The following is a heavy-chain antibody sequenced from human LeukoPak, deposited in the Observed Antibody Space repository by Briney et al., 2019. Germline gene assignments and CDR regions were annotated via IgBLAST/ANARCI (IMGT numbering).Heavy chain of an antibody. V-gene: IGHV1-2*02. CDR3: ARAESGSYQGY. J-gene: IGHJ4*02. CDR1: GYTLTELS. CDR2: INPNSGGT. Sequence: ASVKVSCKVSGYTLTELSMHWVRQAPGQGLEWMGWINPNSGGTNYAQKFQGRVTMTRDTSISTAYMELSRLRSDDTAVYYCARAESGSYQGYWGQGTLVTVSS. D-gene: IGHD1-26*01.